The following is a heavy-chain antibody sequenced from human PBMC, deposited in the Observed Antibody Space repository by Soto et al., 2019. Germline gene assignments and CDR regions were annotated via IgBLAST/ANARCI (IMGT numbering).Heavy chain of an antibody. Sequence: PXENLSLTCTVSGESPSSSSYYWGWIRQPPGKGVEWIGSIYYSGSTYYNPSLKSRVTISVDTSKNQFSLKLSSVTAADTDVYYCARTPGGSGSYLYNYYGMDVRRQGNTLTISS. CDR1: GESPSSSSYY. J-gene: IGHJ6*02. CDR2: IYYSGST. D-gene: IGHD1-26*01. V-gene: IGHV4-39*01. CDR3: ARTPGGSGSYLYNYYGMDV.